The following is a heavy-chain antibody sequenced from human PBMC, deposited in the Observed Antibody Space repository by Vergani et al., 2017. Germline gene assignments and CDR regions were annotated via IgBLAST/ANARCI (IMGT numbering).Heavy chain of an antibody. V-gene: IGHV4-34*01. CDR1: GGSFSGYC. CDR2: INHSGST. Sequence: QVQLQQRGAGLLKPSETLSLTCAVYGGSFSGYCWSWIRQPPGKGLEWVGEINHSGSTNYNPSLKSRVTISVDTSKNQFSLKLSSVTAADTAVYYCARVGGRAARRGYFDFWGQGTLVTVSS. CDR3: ARVGGRAARRGYFDF. J-gene: IGHJ4*02. D-gene: IGHD6-6*01.